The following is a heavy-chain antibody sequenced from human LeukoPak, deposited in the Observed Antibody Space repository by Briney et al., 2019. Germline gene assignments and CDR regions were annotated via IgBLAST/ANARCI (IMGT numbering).Heavy chain of an antibody. D-gene: IGHD4-11*01. CDR2: IYSGGST. J-gene: IGHJ4*02. CDR3: ARGRFESNGDYDQ. V-gene: IGHV3-66*01. CDR1: GFTFSSYG. Sequence: PGGSLRLSCAASGFTFSSYGMSWVRQAPGKGLEWVSVIYSGGSTYYADSVRGRFTISRDNSKNTLYLQMNSLRPEDTAVYYCARGRFESNGDYDQWGQGTRVIVSS.